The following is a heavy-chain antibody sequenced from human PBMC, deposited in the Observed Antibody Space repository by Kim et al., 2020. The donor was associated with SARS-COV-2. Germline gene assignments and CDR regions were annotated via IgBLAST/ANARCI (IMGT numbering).Heavy chain of an antibody. CDR2: INAGNGDT. D-gene: IGHD3-22*01. Sequence: ASVKVSCKGSGYTFTRFAMHWVRQAPGQRLEWMGWINAGNGDTKYSQKFQGRVTITRDTSASTAYMDLGSLRSEDTAVYYCARGWREGHYSVSSGYYNKFDPCGEGALVTVSS. V-gene: IGHV1-3*01. CDR3: ARGWREGHYSVSSGYYNKFDP. CDR1: GYTFTRFA. J-gene: IGHJ5*02.